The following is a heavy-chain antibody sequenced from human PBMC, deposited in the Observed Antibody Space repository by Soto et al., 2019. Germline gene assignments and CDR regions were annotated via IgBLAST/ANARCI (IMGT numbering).Heavy chain of an antibody. CDR1: GDSISSADYY. CDR2: IFYSGTT. V-gene: IGHV4-30-4*01. D-gene: IGHD1-1*01. J-gene: IGHJ6*02. CDR3: ARDLWVEPELYYYGMDF. Sequence: SETLSLTCTVSGDSISSADYYWSWIRQTPGKGLEWIGHIFYSGTTYYNPSLKSRLTISVDTSKNHFSLRLTSVTAADTAVYYCARDLWVEPELYYYGMDFWGQGTMVTVSS.